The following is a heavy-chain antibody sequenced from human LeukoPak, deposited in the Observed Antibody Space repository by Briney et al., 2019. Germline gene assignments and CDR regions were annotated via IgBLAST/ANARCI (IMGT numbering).Heavy chain of an antibody. CDR2: MNPNSGNT. Sequence: ASVKVSCKASGYTFTSYDINWVRQATGQGLEWMGWMNPNSGNTGYAQKFQGRVTMTRNTSISTAYMELSSLRSEDTAVYYCARMAVAAAGSFDYWGQGTLVTVSS. J-gene: IGHJ4*02. D-gene: IGHD6-13*01. CDR3: ARMAVAAAGSFDY. V-gene: IGHV1-8*01. CDR1: GYTFTSYD.